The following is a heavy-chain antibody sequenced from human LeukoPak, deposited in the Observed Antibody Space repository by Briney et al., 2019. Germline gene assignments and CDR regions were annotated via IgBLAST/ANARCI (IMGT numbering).Heavy chain of an antibody. CDR3: ARPTLEDSSGYYGTFDY. D-gene: IGHD3-22*01. V-gene: IGHV1-69*13. Sequence: SVKVSCKASGGTFSSYAISWVRQAPGQGLEWMGGNIPIFGTANYAQKFQGRVTITADESTSTAYMELSSLRSEDTAVYYCARPTLEDSSGYYGTFDYWGQGTLVTVSS. CDR1: GGTFSSYA. CDR2: NIPIFGTA. J-gene: IGHJ4*02.